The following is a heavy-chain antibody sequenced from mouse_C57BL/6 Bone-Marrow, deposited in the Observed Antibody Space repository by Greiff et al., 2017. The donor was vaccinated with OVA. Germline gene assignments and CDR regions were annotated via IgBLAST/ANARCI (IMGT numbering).Heavy chain of an antibody. D-gene: IGHD1-1*01. Sequence: VQLQQPGAELVMPGASVKLSCKASGYTFTSYWMHWVKQRPGQGLEWIGEIDPSDSYTNYNQKFKGKSTLTVDKSSSTAYMQLSSLTSEDAAVYYCARGGSSYPWYFDVWGTGTTVTVSS. CDR3: ARGGSSYPWYFDV. V-gene: IGHV1-69*01. J-gene: IGHJ1*03. CDR2: IDPSDSYT. CDR1: GYTFTSYW.